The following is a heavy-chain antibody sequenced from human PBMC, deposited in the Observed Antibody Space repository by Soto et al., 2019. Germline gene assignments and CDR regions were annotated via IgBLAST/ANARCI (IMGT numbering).Heavy chain of an antibody. J-gene: IGHJ5*02. Sequence: QVQLVQSGAEVKKPGASVKVSCKASGYTFTSYGISWVRQASGQGLEWMGWISAYNGNTKYEQKLRVRVTMTTDTSTSTAYMELRSLRSDDPAVYYCARDEAYKWNDGGWFDPWGQGTLVTVSS. CDR2: ISAYNGNT. CDR1: GYTFTSYG. V-gene: IGHV1-18*01. D-gene: IGHD1-1*01. CDR3: ARDEAYKWNDGGWFDP.